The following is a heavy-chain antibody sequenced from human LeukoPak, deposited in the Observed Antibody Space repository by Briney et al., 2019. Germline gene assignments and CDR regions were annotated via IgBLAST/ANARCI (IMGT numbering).Heavy chain of an antibody. CDR1: GYTFTDYY. J-gene: IGHJ4*02. CDR3: ARDHYDSSGYAPFDY. D-gene: IGHD3-22*01. CDR2: INPNSGGT. V-gene: IGHV1-2*02. Sequence: ASVKVSCKASGYTFTDYYIHWVRQAPGQGLEWLGWINPNSGGTNYAQKFQGRVTMTRDTSISTAYMELSRLRSDDTAVYYCARDHYDSSGYAPFDYWGQGTLVTVSS.